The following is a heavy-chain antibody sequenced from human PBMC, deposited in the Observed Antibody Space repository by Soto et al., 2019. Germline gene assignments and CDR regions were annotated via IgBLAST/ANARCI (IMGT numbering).Heavy chain of an antibody. V-gene: IGHV3-33*01. CDR2: IWYDGSNK. CDR3: ARDQLQFYYDILTGPTELDV. CDR1: GFTFSSYG. D-gene: IGHD3-9*01. J-gene: IGHJ6*04. Sequence: GGSLRLSCAASGFTFSSYGMHWVRQAPGKGLEWVAVIWYDGSNKYYADSVKGRFTISRDNSKNTLYLQMNSLRAEDTAVYYCARDQLQFYYDILTGPTELDVWGKGTTVTVPS.